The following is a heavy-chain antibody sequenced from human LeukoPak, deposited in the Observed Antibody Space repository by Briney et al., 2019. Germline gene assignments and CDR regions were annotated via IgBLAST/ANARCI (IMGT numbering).Heavy chain of an antibody. CDR3: ARGEAAAVSSTNTYYYYMDV. CDR2: ISHSGST. V-gene: IGHV4-34*01. J-gene: IGHJ6*03. CDR1: GGSFSGYY. D-gene: IGHD6-13*01. Sequence: PSETLSLTCAVYGGSFSGYYWSWIRQPPGKGLEWIGEISHSGSTNYNPPLKSRVTISVDTSKNQFSLKLSSVTAADTAVYYCARGEAAAVSSTNTYYYYMDVWGKGTTVTVSS.